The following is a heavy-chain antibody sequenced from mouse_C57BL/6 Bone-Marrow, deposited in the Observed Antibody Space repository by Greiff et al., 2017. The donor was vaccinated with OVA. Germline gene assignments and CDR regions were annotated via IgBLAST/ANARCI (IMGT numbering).Heavy chain of an antibody. Sequence: QVQLQQSGAELVRPGTSVKVSCKASGYAFTNYWMEWVKQRPGQGLEWIGGINPGSGGTNYNEKLKGKATLTADKSSSTAYMQLSSLTSEDSAVYFCARVSGNWFACWGQGTLVTVAA. CDR3: ARVSGNWFAC. CDR2: INPGSGGT. J-gene: IGHJ3*01. CDR1: GYAFTNYW. V-gene: IGHV1-54*01. D-gene: IGHD2-1*01.